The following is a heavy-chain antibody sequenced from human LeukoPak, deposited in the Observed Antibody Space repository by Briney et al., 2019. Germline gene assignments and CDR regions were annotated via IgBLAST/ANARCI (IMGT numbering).Heavy chain of an antibody. J-gene: IGHJ4*02. CDR1: GFTLTEYA. CDR2: IRGKFYGATT. V-gene: IGHV3-49*03. Sequence: GSLRLSCTSSGFTLTEYAMSWFRQAPGKGLEWIGFIRGKFYGATTQYAASVEGRFSISRDDSTSIGYLQMNSLKTEDTGVYYCTRDTRGGGSPAAPVWGQGTLVTVSS. CDR3: TRDTRGGGSPAAPV. D-gene: IGHD2-2*01.